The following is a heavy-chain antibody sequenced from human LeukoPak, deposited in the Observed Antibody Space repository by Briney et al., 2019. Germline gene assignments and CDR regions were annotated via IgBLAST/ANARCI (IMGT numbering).Heavy chain of an antibody. CDR3: ARSNPWDYGSGTYYFDY. CDR2: INHSGRT. D-gene: IGHD3-10*01. J-gene: IGHJ4*02. CDR1: GGSFSGYY. Sequence: SETLSLTCAVYGGSFSGYYWSWIRQPPGKGLKWIGEINHSGRTNYNPSLKTRVTMSVDTSKNQFSLKLSSVTAADAAVYYCARSNPWDYGSGTYYFDYWGQGTLVTVSS. V-gene: IGHV4-34*01.